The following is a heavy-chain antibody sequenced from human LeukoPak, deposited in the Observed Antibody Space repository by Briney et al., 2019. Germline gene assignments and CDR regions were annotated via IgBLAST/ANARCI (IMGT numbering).Heavy chain of an antibody. D-gene: IGHD3-22*01. V-gene: IGHV1-2*02. Sequence: ASVKVSCKASGYTFTGYYMHWVRQAPGQGLEWMGWINPNSGGTNYAQKFQGRVTMTRDTSTSTAYMELSRLRSDDTAVYYCARVRSDYYDSSGYYLDDEFDYWGQGTLVTVSS. CDR3: ARVRSDYYDSSGYYLDDEFDY. J-gene: IGHJ4*02. CDR1: GYTFTGYY. CDR2: INPNSGGT.